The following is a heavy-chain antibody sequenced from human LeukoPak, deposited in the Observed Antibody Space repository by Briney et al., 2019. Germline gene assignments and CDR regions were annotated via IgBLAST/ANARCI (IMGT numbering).Heavy chain of an antibody. CDR1: GFTFSSYE. J-gene: IGHJ4*02. CDR2: ISSNGSPI. V-gene: IGHV3-48*03. Sequence: PGGSLRLSCAASGFTFSSYEMNWVRQAPGKGLEWVSYISSNGSPIFYADSVKGRFTISRDNAKNSLSLLMNSLRAEDTAAYSCARDGGSGILDWGQGTLVTVSS. CDR3: ARDGGSGILD. D-gene: IGHD3-10*01.